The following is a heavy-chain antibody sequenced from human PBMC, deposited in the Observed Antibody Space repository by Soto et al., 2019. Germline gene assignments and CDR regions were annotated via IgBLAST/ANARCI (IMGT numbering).Heavy chain of an antibody. Sequence: QVQLVQSGAEVKKPGASVKVSCKASGYTFTSYGIIWVRQAPGQGLEWMGWISAYNGNTNYAQKLQGRVTMTTDTSTSTVYMELRSLRSDDTAVYYCSREPPTIASAGREDYWGQGPLVTVSS. CDR2: ISAYNGNT. J-gene: IGHJ4*02. V-gene: IGHV1-18*01. CDR3: SREPPTIASAGREDY. CDR1: GYTFTSYG. D-gene: IGHD6-13*01.